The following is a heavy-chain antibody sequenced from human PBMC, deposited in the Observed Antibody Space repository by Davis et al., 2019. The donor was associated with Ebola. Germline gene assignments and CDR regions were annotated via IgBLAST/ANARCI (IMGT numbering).Heavy chain of an antibody. V-gene: IGHV4-34*01. Sequence: SETLSLTCAVYGGSFSGYYWSWIRQPPGKGLEWIGEINHSGSTNYNPSLKSRVTISVDTSKNQFSLKLSSVTAADTAVYYCAKADTVLRFLEWLDSFDYWGQGTLVTVSS. CDR3: AKADTVLRFLEWLDSFDY. D-gene: IGHD3-3*01. J-gene: IGHJ4*02. CDR1: GGSFSGYY. CDR2: INHSGST.